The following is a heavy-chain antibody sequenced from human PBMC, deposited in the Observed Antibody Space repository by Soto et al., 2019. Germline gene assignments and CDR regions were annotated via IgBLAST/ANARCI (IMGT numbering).Heavy chain of an antibody. CDR1: GGSFSGYY. CDR3: ESGYYTGFNY. V-gene: IGHV4-34*01. D-gene: IGHD3-3*01. Sequence: PSETLSLTCAVYGGSFSGYYWSWFRQPPGKGLEWIGEINHSGSTNYNPSLKSRVTISVDTSKNQFSLKLSSVTAADTAVYYCESGYYTGFNYWGQGTLVTVSS. J-gene: IGHJ4*02. CDR2: INHSGST.